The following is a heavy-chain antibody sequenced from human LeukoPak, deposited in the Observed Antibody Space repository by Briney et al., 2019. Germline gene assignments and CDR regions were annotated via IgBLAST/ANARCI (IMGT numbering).Heavy chain of an antibody. J-gene: IGHJ4*02. CDR2: IYYSGST. V-gene: IGHV4-59*01. CDR1: GGSISSYY. Sequence: SETLSLTCTVSGGSISSYYWSWIRQPPGKGLEWIGYIYYSGSTNYNPSLKSRVTISVDTSKNQFSLKLSSVTAADTAVYYCARGVTSYYDSSGPRFDYWGQGTLVTVSS. D-gene: IGHD3-22*01. CDR3: ARGVTSYYDSSGPRFDY.